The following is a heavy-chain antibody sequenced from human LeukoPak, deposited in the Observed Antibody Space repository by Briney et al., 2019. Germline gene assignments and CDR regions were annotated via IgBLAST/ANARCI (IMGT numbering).Heavy chain of an antibody. Sequence: GGSLRLSCAASGVSFSNYAMSWVREAPGKGLEWVSGFSGSGGSTYYADSVKGRFTISRDNSKNTLYLQMNSLRAEDTAVYYCAKDWGSVDTAMVSRGYFDYWGQGTLVTVSS. D-gene: IGHD5-18*01. CDR2: FSGSGGST. J-gene: IGHJ4*02. CDR1: GVSFSNYA. V-gene: IGHV3-23*01. CDR3: AKDWGSVDTAMVSRGYFDY.